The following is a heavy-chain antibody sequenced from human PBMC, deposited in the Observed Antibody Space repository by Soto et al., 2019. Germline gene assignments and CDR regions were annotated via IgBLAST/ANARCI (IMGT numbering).Heavy chain of an antibody. CDR3: AKFFRGGGPVTDAFDI. Sequence: GGSLRLSCAASGFTFSSYGMHWVRQAPGKGLEWVAVISYDGSNKYYADSVKGRFTISRDNSKNTLYLQMNSLRAEDTAVYYCAKFFRGGGPVTDAFDIWGQGTMVTVSS. V-gene: IGHV3-30*18. J-gene: IGHJ3*02. CDR2: ISYDGSNK. D-gene: IGHD4-17*01. CDR1: GFTFSSYG.